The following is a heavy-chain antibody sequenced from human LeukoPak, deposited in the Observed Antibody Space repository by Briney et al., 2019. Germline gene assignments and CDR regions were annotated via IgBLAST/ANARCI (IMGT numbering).Heavy chain of an antibody. V-gene: IGHV4-34*01. J-gene: IGHJ4*02. D-gene: IGHD3-10*01. Sequence: SETLSLTCAVYGGSFSGYYWSWIRQPPGKGLGWIGEINHSGSTNYNPSLKSRVTISVDTSKNQFSLKLSSVTAADTAVYYCARADAPDMVRGVIVYFDYWGQGTLVTVSS. CDR1: GGSFSGYY. CDR2: INHSGST. CDR3: ARADAPDMVRGVIVYFDY.